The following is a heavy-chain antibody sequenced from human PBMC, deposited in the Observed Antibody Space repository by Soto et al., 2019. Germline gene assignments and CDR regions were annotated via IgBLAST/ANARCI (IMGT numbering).Heavy chain of an antibody. Sequence: SQTLSLTCGISGDSVSSNSAAWNWLRQSPSRGLEWLGRTYYRSKWYNDYAVSVESRITINPDTSKNHFSLQLNFVTPEDTAVYFCARGEQYSGRIFDYWGQATLVTVSS. D-gene: IGHD1-26*01. CDR1: GDSVSSNSAA. V-gene: IGHV6-1*01. J-gene: IGHJ4*02. CDR3: ARGEQYSGRIFDY. CDR2: TYYRSKWYN.